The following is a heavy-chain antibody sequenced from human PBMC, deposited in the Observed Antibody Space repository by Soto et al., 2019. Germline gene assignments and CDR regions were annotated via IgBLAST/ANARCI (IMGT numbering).Heavy chain of an antibody. CDR3: ARDLDVTTVTTSFDS. J-gene: IGHJ4*02. Sequence: QVQLVQSGAEVKKPGASVKVACKTSGFTFSKYYMHWVRQAPGQGLEWVGVINPSGRTTSYAQKFLGRVTVTRDASTTTVYVELNSLRSGDTAVYYCARDLDVTTVTTSFDSWGQGTLVTVSS. V-gene: IGHV1-46*01. CDR1: GFTFSKYY. CDR2: INPSGRTT. D-gene: IGHD4-17*01.